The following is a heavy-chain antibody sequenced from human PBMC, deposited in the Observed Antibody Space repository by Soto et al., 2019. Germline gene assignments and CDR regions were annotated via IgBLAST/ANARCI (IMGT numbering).Heavy chain of an antibody. CDR3: ARERIAMVRGPAWFDP. Sequence: PSETLSLTCTVSGGSSISGGYYWSCIREHRGKGLEWIGYIYYSGSTYYNPSLKSRVTISVDTSKNQFSLKLSSVTAADTAVYYCARERIAMVRGPAWFDPWGQGTLVTVSS. D-gene: IGHD3-10*01. CDR2: IYYSGST. V-gene: IGHV4-31*03. J-gene: IGHJ5*02. CDR1: GGSSISGGYY.